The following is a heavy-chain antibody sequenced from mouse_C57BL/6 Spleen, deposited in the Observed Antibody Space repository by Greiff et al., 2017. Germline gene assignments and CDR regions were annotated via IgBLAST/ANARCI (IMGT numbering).Heavy chain of an antibody. CDR1: GYTFTSYW. D-gene: IGHD1-1*01. Sequence: QVQLQQPGAELVKPGASVKVSCKASGYTFTSYWMHWVKQRPGQGLEWIGRIHPSDSDTNYNQKFKGKATLTVDKSSSTAYMQLSSLTSADSAVYYCASITTVVSYYFDYWGQGTTLTVSS. V-gene: IGHV1-74*01. CDR2: IHPSDSDT. J-gene: IGHJ2*01. CDR3: ASITTVVSYYFDY.